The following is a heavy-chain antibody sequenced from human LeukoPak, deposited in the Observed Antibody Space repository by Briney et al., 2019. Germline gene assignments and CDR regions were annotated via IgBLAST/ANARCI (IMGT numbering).Heavy chain of an antibody. V-gene: IGHV3-30*18. J-gene: IGHJ3*02. CDR3: AKGVLGYCTNGICRTNAFDI. D-gene: IGHD2-8*01. CDR1: RLNLRCYH. CDR2: TSYDGSKK. Sequence: SYLSLSCASSRLNLRCYHMHWIRHAPGKGLEWEAHTSYDGSKKYYADSVKGRFTISRDNSKNTLYLQINSLRAEDTAVYYCAKGVLGYCTNGICRTNAFDIWGQGTMVTVSS.